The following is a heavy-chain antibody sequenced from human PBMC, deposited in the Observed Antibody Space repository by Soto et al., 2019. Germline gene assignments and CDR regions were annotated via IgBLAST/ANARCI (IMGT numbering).Heavy chain of an antibody. CDR1: GGTFSSYA. D-gene: IGHD3-22*01. Sequence: SVKVSCKASGGTFSSYAISWVRQAPGQGLEWMGGIIPIFGTANYAQKFQGRVTITADESTSTAYMELSSLRSEDTAVYYCASGDYYDSSGYMGHYYYGMDVWGQGTTVTVSS. CDR2: IIPIFGTA. CDR3: ASGDYYDSSGYMGHYYYGMDV. V-gene: IGHV1-69*13. J-gene: IGHJ6*02.